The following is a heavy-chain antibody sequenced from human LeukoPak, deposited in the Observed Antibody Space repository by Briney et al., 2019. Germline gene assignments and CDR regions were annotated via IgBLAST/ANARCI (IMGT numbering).Heavy chain of an antibody. CDR1: GFTFSSYA. D-gene: IGHD5-18*01. CDR3: AKTIQLWLGYYFDY. CDR2: ISGSGGST. J-gene: IGHJ4*02. V-gene: IGHV3-23*01. Sequence: GGSLRLSCAASGFTFSSYAMSWVRQAPGKGLEWVSAISGSGGSTYYADSVKGRSTISRDNSKNTLYLQMNSLRAEDTAVYYCAKTIQLWLGYYFDYWGQGTLVTVSS.